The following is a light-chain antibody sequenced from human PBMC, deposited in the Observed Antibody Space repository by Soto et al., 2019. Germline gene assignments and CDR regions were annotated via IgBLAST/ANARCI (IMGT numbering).Light chain of an antibody. CDR3: SSYTTTITV. CDR2: EVT. J-gene: IGLJ3*02. V-gene: IGLV2-14*01. Sequence: QSALTQPASVSGSPGQSVTIPCTGTNSDLGNYKYVSWYQQYPGKPPQLLIYEVTKRPLGVSNRFSGSKSGNTASLTISGLQAEDEADYYCSSYTTTITVFGGGTKLTVL. CDR1: NSDLGNYKY.